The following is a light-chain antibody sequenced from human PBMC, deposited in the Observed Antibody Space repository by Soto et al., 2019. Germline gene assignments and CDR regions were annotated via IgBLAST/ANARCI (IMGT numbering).Light chain of an antibody. CDR2: RND. Sequence: QSVLTQPPSASGTPGQRVTISCSGSSSNIGGNYVYWYQQLPGTAPKLLIYRNDQRPSGVPDRFSGSKSGTSASLAISGLRSEDGADYYCAAWDDSLSGRYVFGTGTKLTVL. CDR3: AAWDDSLSGRYV. J-gene: IGLJ1*01. CDR1: SSNIGGNY. V-gene: IGLV1-47*01.